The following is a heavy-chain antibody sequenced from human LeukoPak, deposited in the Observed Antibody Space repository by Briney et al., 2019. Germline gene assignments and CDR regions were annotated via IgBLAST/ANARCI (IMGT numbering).Heavy chain of an antibody. CDR2: MNPNSGNT. V-gene: IGHV1-8*01. CDR3: ASGAYDFWSGYYTNFDY. J-gene: IGHJ4*02. CDR1: GYTFTSYD. D-gene: IGHD3-3*01. Sequence: ASVKVSCKASGYTFTSYDINWVRQATGQGLEWMGWMNPNSGNTGYAQKFQGRVTMTRNTSISTAYMELSSLRSEDTAVYYCASGAYDFWSGYYTNFDYWGQGTLVTVSS.